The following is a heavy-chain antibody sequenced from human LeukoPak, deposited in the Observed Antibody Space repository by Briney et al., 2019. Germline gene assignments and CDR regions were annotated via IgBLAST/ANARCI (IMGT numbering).Heavy chain of an antibody. V-gene: IGHV3-21*01. CDR3: ARDLGAAPYYYYYMDV. CDR2: ISGSSSYI. CDR1: GFTFSSYS. Sequence: PGGSLRLSCAASGFTFSSYSMNWVRQAPGKGLEWVSSISGSSSYIYYADSVKGRFTISRDNAKNSLYLQMNSLRAEDTAVYYCARDLGAAPYYYYYMDVWGKGTTVTVSS. D-gene: IGHD3-16*01. J-gene: IGHJ6*03.